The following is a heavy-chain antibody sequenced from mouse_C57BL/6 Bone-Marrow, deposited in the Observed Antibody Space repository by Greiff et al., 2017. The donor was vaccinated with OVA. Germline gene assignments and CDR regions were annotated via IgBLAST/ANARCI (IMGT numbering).Heavy chain of an antibody. CDR1: GYTFTSYG. J-gene: IGHJ3*01. Sequence: VMLVESGAELARPGASVKLSCKASGYTFTSYGISWVKQSTGQVLEWIGEIYPRSGNTYYNEKFKGKATLTADKSSSTAYMELRSLTSEDSAVYFCARRIRFAYWGQGTMVTVSA. CDR2: IYPRSGNT. CDR3: ARRIRFAY. V-gene: IGHV1-81*01.